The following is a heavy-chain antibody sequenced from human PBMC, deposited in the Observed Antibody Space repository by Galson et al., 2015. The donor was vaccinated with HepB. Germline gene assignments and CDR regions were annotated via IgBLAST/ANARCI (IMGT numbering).Heavy chain of an antibody. CDR1: GYSFANYW. J-gene: IGHJ6*03. D-gene: IGHD3-10*01. CDR3: ARRADFSSGVCYHMDV. V-gene: IGHV5-51*01. CDR2: IYPGDSDT. Sequence: QSGAEVKKPGESLKISCKGSGYSFANYWIAWVRQMPGKGLEWMGIIYPGDSDTRYSPSFQGQVTISADKSINSAYLQWSSLKASDTATYYCARRADFSSGVCYHMDVWGTGTTVTVFS.